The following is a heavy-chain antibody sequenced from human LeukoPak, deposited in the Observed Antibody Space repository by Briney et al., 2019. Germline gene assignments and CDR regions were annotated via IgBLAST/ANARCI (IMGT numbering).Heavy chain of an antibody. CDR2: IYHSGST. CDR3: AREVRVTACFDY. Sequence: SQTLSLTCVVSGGSISSGGYSWRWIRQPPGKGLEWIGYIYHSGSTYYNPSLKSRVTISVDRSKNQFSLKLSSVTAADTAVYYCAREVRVTACFDYWGQGTLVTVSS. V-gene: IGHV4-30-2*01. CDR1: GGSISSGGYS. J-gene: IGHJ4*02. D-gene: IGHD4-11*01.